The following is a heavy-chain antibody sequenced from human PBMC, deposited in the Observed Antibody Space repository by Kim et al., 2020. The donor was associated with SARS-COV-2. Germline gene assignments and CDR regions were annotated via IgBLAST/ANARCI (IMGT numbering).Heavy chain of an antibody. D-gene: IGHD3-10*01. J-gene: IGHJ6*02. CDR3: SGVTSGSPYNYGVDV. CDR2: ISYGGST. Sequence: SETLSLTCTVSGDSVSSRSYYWNWIRQPPGKGLQWIGYISYGGSTNSNPSLQSRVTISLDTSTNQFSLKLTSVTGADTAVDYCSGVTSGSPYNYGVDVWGGGPAVTVSS. V-gene: IGHV4-61*01. CDR1: GDSVSSRSYY.